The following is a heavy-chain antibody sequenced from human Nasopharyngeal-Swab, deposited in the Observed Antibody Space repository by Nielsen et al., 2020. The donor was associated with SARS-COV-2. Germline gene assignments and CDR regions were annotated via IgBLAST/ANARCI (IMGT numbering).Heavy chain of an antibody. CDR3: AKDITSGDTMATHYYYGMDV. CDR2: ISSSGSTI. Sequence: GSLRLSCAASGFTFSSYEMNWVRQAPGKGLEWVSYISSSGSTIYYADSVKGRFTISRDNAKNSLYLQMNSLRAEDTALYYCAKDITSGDTMATHYYYGMDVWGQGTTVTVSS. D-gene: IGHD1-14*01. CDR1: GFTFSSYE. V-gene: IGHV3-48*03. J-gene: IGHJ6*02.